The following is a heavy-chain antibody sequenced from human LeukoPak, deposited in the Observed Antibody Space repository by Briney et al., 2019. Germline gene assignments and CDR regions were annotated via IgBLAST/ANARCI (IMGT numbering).Heavy chain of an antibody. J-gene: IGHJ6*03. Sequence: GGSLRLSCAASGFTFSSYSINWVRQAPGKGLEWVSCISSSSSYIYYADSVKGRFTISRENAKNSLYLQMNSLRAEDTAVYYCARELLTYSNHKLGHYMDVRGKGTTVTVSS. CDR2: ISSSSSYI. D-gene: IGHD4-11*01. CDR1: GFTFSSYS. V-gene: IGHV3-21*01. CDR3: ARELLTYSNHKLGHYMDV.